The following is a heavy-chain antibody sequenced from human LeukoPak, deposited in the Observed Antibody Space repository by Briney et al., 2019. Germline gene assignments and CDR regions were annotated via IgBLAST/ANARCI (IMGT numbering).Heavy chain of an antibody. D-gene: IGHD1-7*01. CDR2: ISGSGNGGSI. CDR3: AKARGYNWNYGVFDY. V-gene: IGHV3-64*04. J-gene: IGHJ4*02. Sequence: GGSLRLSCSASGFVFSIYTMYWVRQAPGKGPEYVSTISGSGNGGSIYYADSVKGRFTISRDNSKNTLYLQMNSLRAEDTAVYYCAKARGYNWNYGVFDYWGQGTLVTVSS. CDR1: GFVFSIYT.